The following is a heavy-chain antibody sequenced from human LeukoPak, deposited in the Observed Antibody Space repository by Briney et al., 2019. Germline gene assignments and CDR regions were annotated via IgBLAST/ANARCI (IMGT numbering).Heavy chain of an antibody. CDR2: INPNSGGT. CDR3: AREGPPDTSIAADFDY. CDR1: GYTFTGYY. V-gene: IGHV1-2*02. D-gene: IGHD6-6*01. J-gene: IGHJ4*02. Sequence: ASVKVSCKASGYTFTGYYMHWVRQAPGQGLEWMGWINPNSGGTNYAQKFQGRVTMTRDTSISTAYMELSSLRSEDTAVYYCAREGPPDTSIAADFDYWGQGTLVTVSS.